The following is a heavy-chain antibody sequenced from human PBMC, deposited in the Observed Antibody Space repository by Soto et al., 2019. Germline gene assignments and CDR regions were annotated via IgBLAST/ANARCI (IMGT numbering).Heavy chain of an antibody. CDR2: IYYSGST. CDR3: ARAGGWYGQYYYDY. V-gene: IGHV4-59*01. Sequence: SETRSLTCTVSGSSISSYDWCWIRQPPGKGLEWIGYIYYSGSTNYTPSLKSRVTISVDTSKNQFSLKLSSVTAADTAVYYCARAGGWYGQYYYDYWSEGTLVTVS. J-gene: IGHJ4*02. D-gene: IGHD6-19*01. CDR1: GSSISSYD.